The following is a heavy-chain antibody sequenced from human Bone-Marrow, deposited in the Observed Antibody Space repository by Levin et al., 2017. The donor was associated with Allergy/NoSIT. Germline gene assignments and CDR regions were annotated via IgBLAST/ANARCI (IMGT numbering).Heavy chain of an antibody. CDR1: GFTFSSYA. CDR3: AKDAAPYYYMDV. J-gene: IGHJ6*03. CDR2: ITGNTGST. V-gene: IGHV3-23*01. D-gene: IGHD6-25*01. Sequence: GGSLRLSCAASGFTFSSYAMSWVRQAPGKGLEWVSAITGNTGSTNYADSVKGRFTTSRDNSKNTLYLQMNSLRAEDTAVYYCAKDAAPYYYMDVWGKGTTVTVSS.